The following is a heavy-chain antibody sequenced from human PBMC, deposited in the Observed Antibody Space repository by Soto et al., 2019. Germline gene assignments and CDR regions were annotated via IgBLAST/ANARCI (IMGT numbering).Heavy chain of an antibody. CDR1: GFTFGDYA. J-gene: IGHJ4*02. CDR3: TRVGEDIVVVPAPNFDY. D-gene: IGHD2-2*01. Sequence: GGSLRLSCTASGFTFGDYAMSWFRQAPGKGLEWVGFIRSKAYGGTTEYAASVKGRFTISRDDSKSIAYLQMNSLKTEDTAVYYCTRVGEDIVVVPAPNFDYWGQGTLVTVSS. V-gene: IGHV3-49*03. CDR2: IRSKAYGGTT.